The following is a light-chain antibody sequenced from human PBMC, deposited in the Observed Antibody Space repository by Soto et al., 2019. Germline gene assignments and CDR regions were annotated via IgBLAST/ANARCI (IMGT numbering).Light chain of an antibody. Sequence: QSALTQPASVSGSPGQSITISCTGTNSDVGGYNYVSWFQQHPGKAPKLMIYEVSNRPSGVSNRFSGSKSGNTASLTISSLQDEEEADYYCSSYKSRSTQVFGTGTKVTVL. J-gene: IGLJ1*01. CDR1: NSDVGGYNY. CDR2: EVS. V-gene: IGLV2-14*01. CDR3: SSYKSRSTQV.